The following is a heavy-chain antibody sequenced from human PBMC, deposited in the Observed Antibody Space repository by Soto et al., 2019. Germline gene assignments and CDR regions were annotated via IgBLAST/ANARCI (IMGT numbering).Heavy chain of an antibody. J-gene: IGHJ5*02. CDR1: GGSISSGDYY. Sequence: SETLSLTCTVSGGSISSGDYYWSWIRQPPGKGLEWIGYIYHSGSAYYNPSLKSRVTISVNTSKNQFSLKLSSVTAADTAVYYCARERTDGARLDPWGQGTLVTVSS. CDR3: ARERTDGARLDP. CDR2: IYHSGSA. V-gene: IGHV4-30-4*01. D-gene: IGHD2-2*01.